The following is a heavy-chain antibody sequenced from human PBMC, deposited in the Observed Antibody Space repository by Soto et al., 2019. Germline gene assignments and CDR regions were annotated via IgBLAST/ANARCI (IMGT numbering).Heavy chain of an antibody. J-gene: IGHJ4*02. V-gene: IGHV4-59*01. CDR1: GGSISSYY. Sequence: SETLSLTCTVSGGSISSYYWSWIRQPPGKGLEWIGYIYYSGSTNYNPSLKSRVTISVDTSKNQFSLKLSSVTAADTAVYYCARGKPSGSPYYFDYWGQGTLVTVSS. CDR2: IYYSGST. D-gene: IGHD1-26*01. CDR3: ARGKPSGSPYYFDY.